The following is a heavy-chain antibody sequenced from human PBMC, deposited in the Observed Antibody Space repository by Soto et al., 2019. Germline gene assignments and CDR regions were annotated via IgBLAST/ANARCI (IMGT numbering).Heavy chain of an antibody. CDR2: INHSGST. D-gene: IGHD3-10*01. CDR1: GGSFSGYY. CDR3: ARLWFGELLRSYYYYYGMDV. Sequence: SETLSLTCAVYGGSFSGYYWSWIRQPPGKGLEWIGEINHSGSTNYNPSLKSRVTISVDTSKNQFSLKLSSVTAADTAVYYCARLWFGELLRSYYYYYGMDVWGQGTTVTVS. J-gene: IGHJ6*02. V-gene: IGHV4-34*01.